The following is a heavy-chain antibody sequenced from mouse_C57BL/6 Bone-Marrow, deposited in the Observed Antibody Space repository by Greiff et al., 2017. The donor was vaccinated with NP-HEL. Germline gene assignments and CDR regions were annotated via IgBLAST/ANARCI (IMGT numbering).Heavy chain of an antibody. D-gene: IGHD2-2*01. CDR3: ARSPLWLQRNYYARDY. J-gene: IGHJ4*01. CDR1: GYSITSDY. Sequence: DVQLQEPGPGLAKPSQTLSLSCSVTGYSITSDYWNWIRKFPGNKLEYMGYISYSGSTYYNPALNSRISITRDTSNNQSYLLLNPVTTEDTATYYCARSPLWLQRNYYARDYWGQGTSVTVSA. CDR2: ISYSGST. V-gene: IGHV3-8*01.